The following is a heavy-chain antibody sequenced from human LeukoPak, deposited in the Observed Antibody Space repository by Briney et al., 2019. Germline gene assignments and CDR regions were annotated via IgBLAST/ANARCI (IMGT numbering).Heavy chain of an antibody. CDR2: ISGGSTNT. J-gene: IGHJ4*02. Sequence: GGSLRLSCAASGFTFSSYAVTWVRQAPGKGLEWVSGISGGSTNTYYADSVKGRFTISRDNSKNTLYLQMNSLRAEDTAVYYCAKDYSCAYWGQGTLVTVSS. D-gene: IGHD6-19*01. CDR3: AKDYSCAY. V-gene: IGHV3-23*01. CDR1: GFTFSSYA.